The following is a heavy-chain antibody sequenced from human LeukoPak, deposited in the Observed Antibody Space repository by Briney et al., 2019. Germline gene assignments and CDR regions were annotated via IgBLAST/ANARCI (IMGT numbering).Heavy chain of an antibody. CDR2: ISGSGGST. Sequence: VGSLRLSCAASGFTSSSYAMSWVRQAPGKGLEWVSAISGSGGSTYYADSVKGRFTISRDNSKNTLYLQMYSLRAEDTAVYYCAKVPVDIVLMVYALHHMDVWGKGTTVTVSS. V-gene: IGHV3-23*01. CDR1: GFTSSSYA. J-gene: IGHJ6*03. CDR3: AKVPVDIVLMVYALHHMDV. D-gene: IGHD2-8*01.